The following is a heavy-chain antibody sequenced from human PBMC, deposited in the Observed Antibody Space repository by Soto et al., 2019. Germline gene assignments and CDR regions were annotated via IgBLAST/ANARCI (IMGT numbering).Heavy chain of an antibody. CDR1: GYTFTSYG. CDR3: ARDVGDGLIDY. D-gene: IGHD3-3*01. Sequence: QVQLVQSGAEVKKPGASVKVSCKASGYTFTSYGISWVRQAPGQGLEWMGWINAYNGNTNYAQKLQGRVTMTTDTSTSTAYMKLRSLRSDEPAVYYGARDVGDGLIDYCGQVTLVTVSS. J-gene: IGHJ4*02. V-gene: IGHV1-18*01. CDR2: INAYNGNT.